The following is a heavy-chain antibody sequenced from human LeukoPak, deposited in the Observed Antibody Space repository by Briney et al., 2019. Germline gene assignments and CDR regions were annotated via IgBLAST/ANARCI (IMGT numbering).Heavy chain of an antibody. D-gene: IGHD6-19*01. V-gene: IGHV1-46*01. CDR1: GYTFTSYY. CDR2: INPSGGST. Sequence: ASVKVSCKASGYTFTSYYMHWVRQAPGQGLEWMGIINPSGGSTSYAQKFQGRVTMTRDTSTSTVYMELSSLRSEDTAVYYCAGAKQWLVRSANWFDPWGQGTLVTVSS. CDR3: AGAKQWLVRSANWFDP. J-gene: IGHJ5*02.